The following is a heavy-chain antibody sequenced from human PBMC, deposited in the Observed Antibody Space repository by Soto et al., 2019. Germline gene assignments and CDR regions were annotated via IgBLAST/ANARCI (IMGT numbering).Heavy chain of an antibody. CDR3: ASGANSGYDASAFDI. Sequence: QVQLVQSGAEVKKPGSSVKVSCKASGGTFSSYTISWVRQAPGQGLEWMGRIIPIRGIANYAQKFQGRVTITADKSTSSAYMELSSLRSEDTAVYYCASGANSGYDASAFDIWGQGTMVTVSS. J-gene: IGHJ3*02. V-gene: IGHV1-69*02. CDR1: GGTFSSYT. CDR2: IIPIRGIA. D-gene: IGHD5-12*01.